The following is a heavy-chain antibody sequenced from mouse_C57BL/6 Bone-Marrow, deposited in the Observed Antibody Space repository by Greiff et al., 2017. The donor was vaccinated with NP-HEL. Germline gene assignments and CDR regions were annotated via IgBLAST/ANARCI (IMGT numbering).Heavy chain of an antibody. CDR2: ISSGSSTI. Sequence: EVMLVESGGGLVKPGGSLKLSCAASGFTFSDYGMHWVRQAPEKWLEWVAYISSGSSTIYYADTVKGRFTISRDNAKNTLFLQMTSLRSEDTAMYYCARRYRGLYYYAMDYWGQGTSVTVSS. CDR3: ARRYRGLYYYAMDY. V-gene: IGHV5-17*01. J-gene: IGHJ4*01. D-gene: IGHD2-12*01. CDR1: GFTFSDYG.